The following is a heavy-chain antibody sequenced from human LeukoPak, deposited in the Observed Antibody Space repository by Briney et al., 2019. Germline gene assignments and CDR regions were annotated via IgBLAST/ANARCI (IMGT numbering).Heavy chain of an antibody. J-gene: IGHJ5*02. CDR2: ISGSGGST. CDR3: AKDITRRFDP. V-gene: IGHV3-23*01. Sequence: GGSLGLSCAASGLTFSSYAMSWVRQAPGKGLEWVSAISGSGGSTYYADSVKGRFTISRDNSKNTLYLQMNSLRAEDTAVYYCAKDITRRFDPWGQGTLVTVSS. D-gene: IGHD1-20*01. CDR1: GLTFSSYA.